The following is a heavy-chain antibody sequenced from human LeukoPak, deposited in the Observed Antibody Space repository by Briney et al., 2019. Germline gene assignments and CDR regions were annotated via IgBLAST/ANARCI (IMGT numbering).Heavy chain of an antibody. Sequence: GDSLKISCKGSGYSFTTYWIGWVRQMPGKGLEWMGIIYPGDSETRYSPSFQGRVTISADKSISTAYLQWNGLKASDTAMYYCAKRGRGGFSPFLLDVWGKGTTVTVSS. J-gene: IGHJ6*04. CDR2: IYPGDSET. V-gene: IGHV5-51*01. CDR1: GYSFTTYW. CDR3: AKRGRGGFSPFLLDV. D-gene: IGHD2-15*01.